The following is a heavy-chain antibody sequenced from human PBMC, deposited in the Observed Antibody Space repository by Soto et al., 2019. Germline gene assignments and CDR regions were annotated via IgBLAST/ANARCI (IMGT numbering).Heavy chain of an antibody. Sequence: QVQLVQSGAEVKKPGASVNVSCKASGYTFTVYYMHWVRQAPGQGLEWMGWINPKSGGTMYPQKFQGRVTMTWVTSISTASMALTRLRSDDTAVYYCARDLAKGGGSAGFDYWGQGTLVTVSS. CDR2: INPKSGGT. CDR1: GYTFTVYY. J-gene: IGHJ4*02. V-gene: IGHV1-2*02. D-gene: IGHD1-26*01. CDR3: ARDLAKGGGSAGFDY.